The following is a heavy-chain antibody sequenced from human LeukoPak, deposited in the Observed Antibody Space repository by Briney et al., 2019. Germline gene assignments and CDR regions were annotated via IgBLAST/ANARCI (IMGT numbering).Heavy chain of an antibody. J-gene: IGHJ4*02. V-gene: IGHV3-7*01. CDR3: ARANNSSWHN. D-gene: IGHD2-15*01. Sequence: GGSLRLSCATSGFTFSSNWMSWVRRAPGRGLEWVANIKPGGSAEYYAASVEGRFTVSRDNAKNSLYLQMTSLRVEDTAIYYCARANNSSWHNWGQGALVTVSS. CDR2: IKPGGSAE. CDR1: GFTFSSNW.